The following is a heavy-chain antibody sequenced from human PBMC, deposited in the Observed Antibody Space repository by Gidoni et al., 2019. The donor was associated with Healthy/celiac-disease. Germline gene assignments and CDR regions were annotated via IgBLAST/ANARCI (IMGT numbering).Heavy chain of an antibody. Sequence: QVQLVQSGAEVKMPGASVKVSCKASAYTFTSYGISWVRQALGQGLEWMGWISAYNGNTNYAQKLKGRVTMTTDTSTRTAYMERRSLRSDDTGVYYCAREERDPTTYYDCWSGYYEGEGYFDYWGQGTLVTVSA. CDR2: ISAYNGNT. CDR1: AYTFTSYG. J-gene: IGHJ4*02. D-gene: IGHD3-3*01. CDR3: AREERDPTTYYDCWSGYYEGEGYFDY. V-gene: IGHV1-18*01.